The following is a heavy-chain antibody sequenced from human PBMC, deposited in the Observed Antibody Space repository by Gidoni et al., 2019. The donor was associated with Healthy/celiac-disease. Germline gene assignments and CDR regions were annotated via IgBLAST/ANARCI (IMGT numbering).Heavy chain of an antibody. J-gene: IGHJ4*02. Sequence: QLQLQESGPGLVKPSETLSLPCTVSGGSISSSSYYWGWLRQPPGKGLEWIGSIYYSGSTYYNPSLKSRVTISVDTSKNQFSLKLSSVTAADTAVYYCARQKEVGSGWASDYWGQGTLVTVSS. D-gene: IGHD6-19*01. CDR2: IYYSGST. CDR1: GGSISSSSYY. V-gene: IGHV4-39*01. CDR3: ARQKEVGSGWASDY.